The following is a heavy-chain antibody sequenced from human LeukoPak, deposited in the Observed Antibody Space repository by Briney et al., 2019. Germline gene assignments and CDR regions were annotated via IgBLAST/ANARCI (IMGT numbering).Heavy chain of an antibody. V-gene: IGHV3-33*08. CDR3: ARCYYRELCFDY. CDR1: GFTFSSFG. CDR2: IWYDGSNK. J-gene: IGHJ4*02. D-gene: IGHD3-10*01. Sequence: GRSLRLSCAASGFTFSSFGMHWVRQAPGKGLEWVAVIWYDGSNKYYADSVKGRFTISRDNSKNTLYLQMNSLRAEDTAVYYCARCYYRELCFDYWGQGTLVTVSS.